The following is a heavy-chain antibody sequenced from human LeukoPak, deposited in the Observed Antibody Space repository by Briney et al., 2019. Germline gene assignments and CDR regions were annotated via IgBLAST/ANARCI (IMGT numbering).Heavy chain of an antibody. CDR3: ARRVLGIAAAGTDY. CDR1: GGSISSVY. CDR2: IYHSGST. D-gene: IGHD6-13*01. V-gene: IGHV4-59*12. J-gene: IGHJ4*02. Sequence: SETLSLTCTVSGGSISSVYWSWIRQPPGKGLEWIGYIYHSGSTNYNPSLKSRVSISVDTSKNQFSLRLISVTAADTAVYYCARRVLGIAAAGTDYWGQGTLVTVSS.